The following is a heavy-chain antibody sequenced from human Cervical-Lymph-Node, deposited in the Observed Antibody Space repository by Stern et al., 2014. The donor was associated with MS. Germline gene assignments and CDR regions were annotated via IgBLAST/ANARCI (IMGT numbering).Heavy chain of an antibody. Sequence: VQLEESGAEVKKPGSSVKVSCKASGGTFSNYIIGWVRQAPGQGLEWMGGIIPMFGIANYAEKFQDRVTITADESTSTAYMDLSSLRSEDTAVYYCARATSDYIWGTYRFLDSWGQGTLVIVSS. D-gene: IGHD3-16*02. CDR1: GGTFSNYI. CDR2: IIPMFGIA. J-gene: IGHJ4*02. V-gene: IGHV1-69*01. CDR3: ARATSDYIWGTYRFLDS.